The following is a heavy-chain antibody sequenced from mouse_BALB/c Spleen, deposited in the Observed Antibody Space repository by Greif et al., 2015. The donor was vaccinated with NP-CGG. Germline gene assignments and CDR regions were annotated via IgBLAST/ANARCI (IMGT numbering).Heavy chain of an antibody. CDR1: GYTFTDYY. D-gene: IGHD2-14*01. Sequence: QVQLQQPGAELARPGASVKLSCKASGYTFTDYYINWVKQRTGQGLEWIGEIYPGSGNTYYNEKFKGKATLTADKSSSTAYMQLSSLTSEDSAVCFCARKGVRRAMDYWGQGTSVTVSS. J-gene: IGHJ4*01. CDR3: ARKGVRRAMDY. V-gene: IGHV1-77*01. CDR2: IYPGSGNT.